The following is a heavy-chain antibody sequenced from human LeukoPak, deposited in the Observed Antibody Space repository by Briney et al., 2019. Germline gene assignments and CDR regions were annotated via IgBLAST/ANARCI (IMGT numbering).Heavy chain of an antibody. D-gene: IGHD2-2*01. CDR1: GFTFSRYA. Sequence: GGSLRLSCSASGFTFSRYAMHWVRQAPGKGLEYVSGITSDGGSTYYADSVKGRFTISRDNSKNTLYLQMSSLRTEDTAVYSCVKTYGYCSATGCYVFDYWGQGTLVSVCS. CDR3: VKTYGYCSATGCYVFDY. CDR2: ITSDGGST. J-gene: IGHJ4*02. V-gene: IGHV3-64D*09.